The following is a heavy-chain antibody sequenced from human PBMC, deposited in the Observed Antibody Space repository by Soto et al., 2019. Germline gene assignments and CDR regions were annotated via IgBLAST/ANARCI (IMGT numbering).Heavy chain of an antibody. CDR1: GFTFSSYE. V-gene: IGHV3-48*03. CDR2: ITSSSTYI. D-gene: IGHD2-21*01. CDR3: VRVRGGAYYFDY. Sequence: EVQLVESGGGLVQPGGSLRLSCAASGFTFSSYEMNWVRQAPGKGLEWVSFITSSSTYIKYADSVKGRFTISRDNAKNSLYLQMNSLRDDDTAVYYCVRVRGGAYYFDYWGQGTLVTVSS. J-gene: IGHJ4*02.